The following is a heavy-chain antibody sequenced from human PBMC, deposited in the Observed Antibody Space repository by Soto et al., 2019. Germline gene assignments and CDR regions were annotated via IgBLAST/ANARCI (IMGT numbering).Heavy chain of an antibody. CDR2: ISSSSSTI. V-gene: IGHV3-48*02. CDR3: ARESETGTYYGMDV. Sequence: EVQLVESGGGLVQPGGSLRLSCAASGFTFSSYSMNWVRQAPGKGLEWVSYISSSSSTIYYADSVKGRFTISRDNAKNSLYLQMNSLRDEDTAVYYCARESETGTYYGMDVWGQGTTVTVSS. J-gene: IGHJ6*02. CDR1: GFTFSSYS.